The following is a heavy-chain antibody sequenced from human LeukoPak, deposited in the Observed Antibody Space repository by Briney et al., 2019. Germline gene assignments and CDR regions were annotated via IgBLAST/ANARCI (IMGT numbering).Heavy chain of an antibody. D-gene: IGHD4-17*01. V-gene: IGHV3-23*01. CDR2: IAGSGGDT. Sequence: PGGSLRLSCAASGFTFSSYVMSWVRQAPGKGLEWVSAIAGSGGDTYHADSVKGRFTISRDNSKNTLYLQMNSLRAEDTAVYYCARDPGPDYGDYDDYYYYYGMDVWGQGTTVTVSS. CDR3: ARDPGPDYGDYDDYYYYYGMDV. J-gene: IGHJ6*02. CDR1: GFTFSSYV.